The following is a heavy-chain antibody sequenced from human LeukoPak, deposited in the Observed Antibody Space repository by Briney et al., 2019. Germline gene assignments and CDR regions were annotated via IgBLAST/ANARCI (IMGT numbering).Heavy chain of an antibody. CDR1: GGSFSGYY. CDR3: YGSGSYYYYDAFDI. J-gene: IGHJ3*02. D-gene: IGHD3-10*01. V-gene: IGHV4-59*10. Sequence: SETLSLTCAVYGGSFSGYYWSWIRQPPGKGLEWIGRIYTSGSTNYNPSLKSRVTMSVDTSKNQFSLKLSSVTAADTAVYYCYGSGSYYYYDAFDIWGQGTMVTVSS. CDR2: IYTSGST.